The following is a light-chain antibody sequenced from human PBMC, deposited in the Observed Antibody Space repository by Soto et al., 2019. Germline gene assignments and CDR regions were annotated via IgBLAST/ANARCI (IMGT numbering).Light chain of an antibody. Sequence: DIQMTQSPSSLSASVGDRVTITCRARQSISRYLNWYQQKLGKAPKLLIYAASNLQSGVPSRFSGSASGTDFTLTICSLQPEDFATYYCQQSYSTPRTFGEGTKVEIK. J-gene: IGKJ1*01. CDR3: QQSYSTPRT. CDR1: QSISRY. CDR2: AAS. V-gene: IGKV1-39*01.